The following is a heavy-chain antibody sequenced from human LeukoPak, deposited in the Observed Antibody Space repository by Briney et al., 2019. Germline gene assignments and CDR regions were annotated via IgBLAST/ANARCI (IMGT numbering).Heavy chain of an antibody. D-gene: IGHD3-22*01. V-gene: IGHV3-21*01. CDR3: ARRGYDSSGYYPDY. Sequence: GGSLRLSCAASGFSFSYYSMHWVRQAPGKGLEWVSSITSGSNYMYYADSVKGRFTISRDNSKNTLYLQMNSLRAEDTAVYYCARRGYDSSGYYPDYWGQGTLVTVSS. J-gene: IGHJ4*02. CDR2: ITSGSNYM. CDR1: GFSFSYYS.